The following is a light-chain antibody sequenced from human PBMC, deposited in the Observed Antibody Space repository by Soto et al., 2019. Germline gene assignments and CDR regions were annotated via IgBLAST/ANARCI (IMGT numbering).Light chain of an antibody. V-gene: IGLV2-14*01. CDR2: EVN. CDR3: SLYTTTSTPSYV. CDR1: SFDVDDYNS. Sequence: QSALTQPASVSGSPGQSITISCTGTSFDVDDYNSVSWYQQPPGKAPKLIIYEVNNRPSGVSNRFSGSNSDNTASLTISGLQAEAEAHYYSSLYTTTSTPSYVFGTGTKVTVL. J-gene: IGLJ1*01.